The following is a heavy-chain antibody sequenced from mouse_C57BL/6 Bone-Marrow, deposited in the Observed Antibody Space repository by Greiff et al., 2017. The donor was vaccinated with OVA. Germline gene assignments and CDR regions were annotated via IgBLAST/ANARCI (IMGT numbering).Heavy chain of an antibody. J-gene: IGHJ1*03. Sequence: VQLQQPGAELVKPGASVKLSCKASGYTFTSYWMHWVKQRPGQGLEWIGMIHPNSGSTNYNEKFKSKATLTVDKSSSTAYMQLSSLTSEDSAVYYCARFSITTVVAWYFDVWGTGTTVTVSS. CDR2: IHPNSGST. CDR3: ARFSITTVVAWYFDV. CDR1: GYTFTSYW. V-gene: IGHV1-64*01. D-gene: IGHD1-1*01.